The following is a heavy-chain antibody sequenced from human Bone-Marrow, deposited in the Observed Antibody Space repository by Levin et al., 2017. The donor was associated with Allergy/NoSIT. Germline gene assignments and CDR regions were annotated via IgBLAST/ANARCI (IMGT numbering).Heavy chain of an antibody. V-gene: IGHV1-24*01. D-gene: IGHD3-16*02. CDR2: FDPEEGEI. CDR1: GYSLTELA. Sequence: GASVKVSCKVSGYSLTELAMHWVRQAPGKGLEWMGGFDPEEGEIVYAQKFQGRVTMTEDTSTDTAYMELSSLRSEDTAVYFCATGKLRLGELSSSYYFDFWGQGTLVTVSS. J-gene: IGHJ4*02. CDR3: ATGKLRLGELSSSYYFDF.